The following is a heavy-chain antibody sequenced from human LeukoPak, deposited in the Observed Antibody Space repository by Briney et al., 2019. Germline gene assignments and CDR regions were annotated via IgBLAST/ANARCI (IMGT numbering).Heavy chain of an antibody. J-gene: IGHJ5*02. CDR1: GGSISSHY. CDR2: IYYSGST. V-gene: IGHV4-59*11. Sequence: SAALSLTCTVSGGSISSHYWSWIRQPPGKGLEWIGYIYYSGSTNYNPSLKSRVTISVDTSKNQFSLKLSSVTAADTAVYYCARRIAAAGTAGWFDPWGQGTLVTVSS. CDR3: ARRIAAAGTAGWFDP. D-gene: IGHD6-13*01.